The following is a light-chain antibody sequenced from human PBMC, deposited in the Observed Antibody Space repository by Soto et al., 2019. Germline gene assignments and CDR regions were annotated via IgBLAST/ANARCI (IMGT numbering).Light chain of an antibody. CDR2: AAS. Sequence: DIQMTQSPSSLSASVGDRVTITCRASQNIANYLNWYQQKPGKAPNLLIYAASSLQSGVPSRFSGSGSGTDFTLTISSLKPEDFATYYCQHSYTTPITFGQGTRLEIK. CDR3: QHSYTTPIT. J-gene: IGKJ5*01. CDR1: QNIANY. V-gene: IGKV1-39*01.